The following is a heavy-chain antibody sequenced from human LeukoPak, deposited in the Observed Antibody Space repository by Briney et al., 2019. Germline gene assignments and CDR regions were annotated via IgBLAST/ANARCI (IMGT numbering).Heavy chain of an antibody. J-gene: IGHJ5*02. CDR1: GGSISSGSYD. CDR3: ARVGLAVASSDNWFDP. V-gene: IGHV4-61*09. Sequence: SETLSLTCTVSGGSISSGSYDWYWIRQPAGKGLEWIGHIYTSGSSNYSPSLKSRVTISVDTSKNQFSLKLSSVTAADTAVYYCARVGLAVASSDNWFDPWGQGTLVTVSS. D-gene: IGHD6-19*01. CDR2: IYTSGSS.